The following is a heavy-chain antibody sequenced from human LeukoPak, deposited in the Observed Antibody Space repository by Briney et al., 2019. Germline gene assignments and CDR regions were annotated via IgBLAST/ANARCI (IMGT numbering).Heavy chain of an antibody. Sequence: SETLSLTCAVYGGSFSAYYWSWIRQPPGKGLEWIGEINHSGGTNYNPSLKSRVTISVDTSKNQFSLKLSSVTAADTAVYYCARRGTYLVRWGQGTLVTVSS. CDR3: ARRGTYLVR. V-gene: IGHV4-34*01. CDR1: GGSFSAYY. D-gene: IGHD1-26*01. J-gene: IGHJ4*02. CDR2: INHSGGT.